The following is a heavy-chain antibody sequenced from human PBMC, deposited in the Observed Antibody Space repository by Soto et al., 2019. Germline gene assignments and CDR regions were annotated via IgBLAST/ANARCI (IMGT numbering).Heavy chain of an antibody. CDR3: ARALWGYSGYDDFDY. Sequence: QVQLVESGGGVVQPGRSLRLSCAASGFTFSSYGMHWVRQAPGKGLEWVAVIWYDGSNKYYADSVKGRFTISRDNSXSTLYLQMNSLRAEDTAVYYCARALWGYSGYDDFDYWGQGTLVTVSS. CDR2: IWYDGSNK. V-gene: IGHV3-33*01. J-gene: IGHJ4*02. D-gene: IGHD5-12*01. CDR1: GFTFSSYG.